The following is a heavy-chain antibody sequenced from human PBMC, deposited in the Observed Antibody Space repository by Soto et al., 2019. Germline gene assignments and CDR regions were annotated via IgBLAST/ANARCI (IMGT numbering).Heavy chain of an antibody. CDR3: AKVPPVTSGYFDY. J-gene: IGHJ4*02. CDR1: GFTFSSYG. V-gene: IGHV3-30*18. Sequence: QVQLVESGGGVVQPGRSLRLSCAASGFTFSSYGMHWVRQAPGKGLEWVAVISYDGSNKHYADSVKGRFTISRDNSKNTLYLQMNSLRAEDTAVYYCAKVPPVTSGYFDYWGQGTLVTVSS. D-gene: IGHD4-17*01. CDR2: ISYDGSNK.